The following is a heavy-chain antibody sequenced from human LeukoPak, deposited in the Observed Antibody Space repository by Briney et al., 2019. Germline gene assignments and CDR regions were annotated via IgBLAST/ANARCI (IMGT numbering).Heavy chain of an antibody. D-gene: IGHD3/OR15-3a*01. CDR1: GFTFSSYA. Sequence: GGSLRLSCAASGFTFSSYAMSWVRQAPGKGLEWVSAVSGSGGSTCYADSVKGRFTISRDNSKNTLFLQMNSLRAEDTAVYYCARADGTGGPYDYWGQGTLVTVSS. V-gene: IGHV3-23*01. J-gene: IGHJ4*02. CDR3: ARADGTGGPYDY. CDR2: VSGSGGST.